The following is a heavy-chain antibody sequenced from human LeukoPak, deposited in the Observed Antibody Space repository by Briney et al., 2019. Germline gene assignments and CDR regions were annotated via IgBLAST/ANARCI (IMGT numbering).Heavy chain of an antibody. CDR2: IEKTGSYV. CDR1: GFTFSSYS. CDR3: AREGVGIKDLDY. D-gene: IGHD1-26*01. Sequence: KTGGSLRLSCAASGFTFSSYSMNWVRQAPGKGLEWVSSIEKTGSYVYNVDSVRGRFTISRDNAKNSLYMQMNSLRAEYTGVCYCAREGVGIKDLDYWGQGTLVTVSS. J-gene: IGHJ4*02. V-gene: IGHV3-21*01.